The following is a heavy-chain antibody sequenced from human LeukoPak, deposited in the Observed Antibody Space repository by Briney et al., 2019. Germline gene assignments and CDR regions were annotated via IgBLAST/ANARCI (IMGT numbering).Heavy chain of an antibody. CDR1: GGSIPHYY. D-gene: IGHD3-10*01. V-gene: IGHV4-4*07. CDR2: TSASGST. Sequence: SETLSLTCAVSGGSIPHYYWSWIRQPAGKGLEWIGRTSASGSTNYNPSLKSRVTMSADTSKNQFSLKLTSVTAADTAVYYCAREATMAVWGQGTLVTVSS. CDR3: AREATMAV. J-gene: IGHJ4*02.